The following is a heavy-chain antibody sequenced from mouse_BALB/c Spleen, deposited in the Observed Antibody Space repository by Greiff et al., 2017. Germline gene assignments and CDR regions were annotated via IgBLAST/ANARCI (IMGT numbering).Heavy chain of an antibody. D-gene: IGHD1-1*01. CDR2: IHPNSGNT. J-gene: IGHJ2*01. Sequence: QVQLQQSGSVLVRPGASVKLSCKASGYTFTSSWMHWAKQRPGQGLEWIGEIHPNSGNTNYNEKFKGKATLTVDTSSSTAYVDLSSLTSEDSAVYYCARKSYYGSSLDYWGQGTTLTVSS. V-gene: IGHV1S130*01. CDR1: GYTFTSSW. CDR3: ARKSYYGSSLDY.